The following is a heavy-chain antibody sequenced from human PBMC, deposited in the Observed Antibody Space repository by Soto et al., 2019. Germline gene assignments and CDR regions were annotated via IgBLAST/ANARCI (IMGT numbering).Heavy chain of an antibody. CDR1: GGSISSYY. D-gene: IGHD3-10*01. J-gene: IGHJ3*02. V-gene: IGHV4-59*01. CDR2: IYYSGST. Sequence: SETLSLTCTVSGGSISSYYWSWIRQPPGKGLEWIGYIYYSGSTNYNPSLKSRVTMSVDTSKNQFSLKLSSVTAADTAVYYCARIPFGELLDYAFDIWGQGTMVTVSS. CDR3: ARIPFGELLDYAFDI.